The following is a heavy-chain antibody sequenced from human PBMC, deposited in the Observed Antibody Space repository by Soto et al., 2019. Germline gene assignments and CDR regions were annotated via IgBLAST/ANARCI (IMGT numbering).Heavy chain of an antibody. CDR3: ARSITIFGVHGMDV. V-gene: IGHV1-69*13. CDR1: GGTFSSYA. CDR2: IIPIFGTA. Sequence: ASVKVSCKASGGTFSSYAISWVRQAPGQGLEWMGGIIPIFGTANYAQKFQGRVTITADESTSTAYMELSSLRSEDTAVYYCARSITIFGVHGMDVWGQGTTVTVSS. J-gene: IGHJ6*02. D-gene: IGHD3-3*01.